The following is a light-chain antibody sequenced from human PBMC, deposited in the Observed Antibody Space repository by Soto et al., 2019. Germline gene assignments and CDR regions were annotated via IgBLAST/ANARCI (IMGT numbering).Light chain of an antibody. Sequence: MRQSGSSVSAWGGARVNITCRASQGISSWLAWYQQKPGKAPKLLIYDASSLESGVPSRFSGSGSGTEFTLPISSLHPDDAATYYGQPYTSYPRFGQGTKVDIK. CDR2: DAS. J-gene: IGKJ1*01. V-gene: IGKV1-5*01. CDR1: QGISSW. CDR3: QPYTSYPR.